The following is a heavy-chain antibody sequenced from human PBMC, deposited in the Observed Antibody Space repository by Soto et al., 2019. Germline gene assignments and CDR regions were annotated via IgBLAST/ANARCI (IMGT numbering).Heavy chain of an antibody. V-gene: IGHV4-59*01. D-gene: IGHD6-13*01. CDR3: ARDGIAAAGKDYYYGMDV. J-gene: IGHJ6*02. CDR1: GGSISSYY. CDR2: IYYSGST. Sequence: ETLSLTCTVSGGSISSYYWSWIRQPPGKGLEWIGYIYYSGSTNYNPSLKSRVTISVDTSKNQFSLKLSSVTAADTAVYYCARDGIAAAGKDYYYGMDVWGQGTTVTVSS.